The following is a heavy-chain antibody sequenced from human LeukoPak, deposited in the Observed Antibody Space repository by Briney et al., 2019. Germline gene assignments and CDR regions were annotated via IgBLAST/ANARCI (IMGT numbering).Heavy chain of an antibody. V-gene: IGHV4-4*02. CDR1: GGSVINTNW. Sequence: SETLSLTCGVSGGSVINTNWWTWVRQPPGKGLEWIGEVHLDGRTNCNPSLESRLTMSVDVSENQVSLKLTSVTAVDTAVYYCAREGGFYRPLDYSGQGTLVTVSS. D-gene: IGHD3-3*01. CDR3: AREGGFYRPLDY. CDR2: VHLDGRT. J-gene: IGHJ4*02.